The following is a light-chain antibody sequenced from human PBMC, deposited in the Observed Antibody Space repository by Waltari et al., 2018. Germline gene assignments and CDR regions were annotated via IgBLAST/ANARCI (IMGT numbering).Light chain of an antibody. CDR1: QSVLFTSNNTNY. CDR3: QQYYSIPYT. CDR2: WAS. V-gene: IGKV4-1*01. Sequence: DIVMTQSPDSLAVSLGERATINCKSSQSVLFTSNNTNYLTWNQQKPGQPPKLLIYWASTRESGVPDRFSGSGSGTDFTLTISSLQAEDVAVYYCQQYYSIPYTFGQGTKLEIK. J-gene: IGKJ2*01.